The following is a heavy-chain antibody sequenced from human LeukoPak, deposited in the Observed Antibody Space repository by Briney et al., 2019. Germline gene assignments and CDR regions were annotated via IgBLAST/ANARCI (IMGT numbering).Heavy chain of an antibody. J-gene: IGHJ4*02. D-gene: IGHD3-3*01. Sequence: GGSLRLSCTTSGFNFRAYWMGWVRQAPGKGLEWVANIHQHGSKENYLDSVKGRFTISRDIAKSSIYLQMNSLRAEDTAVYYCARDQWILYYFDYWGQGTLVTVSS. CDR1: GFNFRAYW. V-gene: IGHV3-7*01. CDR2: IHQHGSKE. CDR3: ARDQWILYYFDY.